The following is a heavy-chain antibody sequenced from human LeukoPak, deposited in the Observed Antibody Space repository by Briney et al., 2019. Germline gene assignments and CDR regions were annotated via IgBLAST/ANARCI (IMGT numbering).Heavy chain of an antibody. D-gene: IGHD3-22*01. CDR1: GGPISSSSYY. Sequence: SETLSLTCTVSGGPISSSSYYWGWIRQPPGKGLEWIGSIYYSGSTYYNPSLKSRVTISVDTSKNQFSLKLSSVTAADTAVYYCARHLYDSSGSGGSHNWFDPWGQGTLVTVSS. J-gene: IGHJ5*02. CDR3: ARHLYDSSGSGGSHNWFDP. CDR2: IYYSGST. V-gene: IGHV4-39*01.